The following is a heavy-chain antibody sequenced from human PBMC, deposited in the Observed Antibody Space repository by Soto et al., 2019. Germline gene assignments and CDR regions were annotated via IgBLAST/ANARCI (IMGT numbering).Heavy chain of an antibody. CDR1: GFTFGDYA. CDR3: TSPHSSSWYFPRPDY. Sequence: GGSLRLSCTASGFTFGDYAMSWFRQAPGKGLEWVGFIRSKAYGGTTEYAASVKGRFTISRDDSKSIAYLQMNSLKTEDTAVYYCTSPHSSSWYFPRPDYWGQGTLVTVSS. D-gene: IGHD6-13*01. V-gene: IGHV3-49*03. CDR2: IRSKAYGGTT. J-gene: IGHJ4*02.